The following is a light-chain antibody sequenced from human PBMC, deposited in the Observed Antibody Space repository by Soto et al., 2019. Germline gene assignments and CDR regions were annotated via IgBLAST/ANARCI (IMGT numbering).Light chain of an antibody. CDR1: QSISIW. CDR3: QQSYSTPLT. CDR2: AAS. Sequence: DIQLPQNHSTFSASVGDRVTITCRASQSISIWLAWYQQKPGKAPKLLIYAASSLQSGVPSRFSGGGSGTDFTLTISSLQPEDFATYSCQQSYSTPLTFGGGTKVDI. V-gene: IGKV1-39*01. J-gene: IGKJ4*01.